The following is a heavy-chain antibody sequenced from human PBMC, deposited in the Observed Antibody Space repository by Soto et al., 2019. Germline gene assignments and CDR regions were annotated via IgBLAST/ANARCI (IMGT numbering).Heavy chain of an antibody. J-gene: IGHJ6*02. Sequence: EVQLVESGGGLVQPGGSLRLSCAASGFTFSSYWMSWVRQAPGKGLEWVANIKQDGSEKYYVDSVKGRFTISRDNAKKSLLLPMNSLRAEDAVVYYCARGLPEGRYCSGGSCYSAYYYYYGMDVWGQGTTVTVSS. D-gene: IGHD2-15*01. V-gene: IGHV3-7*05. CDR1: GFTFSSYW. CDR3: ARGLPEGRYCSGGSCYSAYYYYYGMDV. CDR2: IKQDGSEK.